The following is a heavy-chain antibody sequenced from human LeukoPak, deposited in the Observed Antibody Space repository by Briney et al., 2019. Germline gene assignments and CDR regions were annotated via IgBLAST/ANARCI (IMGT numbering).Heavy chain of an antibody. D-gene: IGHD7-27*01. CDR1: GGSISSYY. CDR3: ARGLTGWGNNYYMDV. V-gene: IGHV4-59*01. Sequence: SETLSLTCTVSGGSISSYYWSWIRQPPGKGLEWIGYIYYSGSTNYNPSLKSRVTISVDTSKDQFSLKLSSVTAADTAVYYCARGLTGWGNNYYMDVLGKGTTVTVSS. J-gene: IGHJ6*03. CDR2: IYYSGST.